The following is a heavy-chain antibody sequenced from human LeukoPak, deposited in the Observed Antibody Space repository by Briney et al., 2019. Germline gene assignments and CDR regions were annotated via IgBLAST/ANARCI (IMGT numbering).Heavy chain of an antibody. D-gene: IGHD3-10*01. J-gene: IGHJ4*02. V-gene: IGHV3-21*01. Sequence: GGSLRLSCAASGFTFSSYSMNWVRQAPGKGLEWVSSISSSSTYIYYAVSVKGRFTISRDNAENSLYLQMNSLRAEDTAVYYCVRWIRGAYHYFEYWGQGTLVTVSS. CDR3: VRWIRGAYHYFEY. CDR2: ISSSSTYI. CDR1: GFTFSSYS.